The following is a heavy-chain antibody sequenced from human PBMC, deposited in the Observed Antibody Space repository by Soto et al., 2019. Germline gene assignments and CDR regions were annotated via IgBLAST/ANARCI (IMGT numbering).Heavy chain of an antibody. CDR2: INPSGGST. V-gene: IGHV1-46*01. D-gene: IGHD2-21*01. CDR1: GYTFTSYY. Sequence: ASVKVSCKASGYTFTSYYIHWVRQAPGQGLDWMGVINPSGGSTRYAQKFQGRVTMTTDTSTSTAYMELRSLRSDDTAVYYCAGLFRYGMDVWGQGTTVTVSS. J-gene: IGHJ6*02. CDR3: AGLFRYGMDV.